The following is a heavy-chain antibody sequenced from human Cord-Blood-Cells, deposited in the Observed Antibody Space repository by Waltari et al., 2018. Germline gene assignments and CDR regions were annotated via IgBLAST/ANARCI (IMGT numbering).Heavy chain of an antibody. J-gene: IGHJ4*02. CDR1: GYSLTSYW. Sequence: EVQLVQSGAEVKKPGESLKISCKGSGYSLTSYWIGWVRQMPGKGLEWIGIIYPGDSDTRYSPSFQGQVTISADKSISTTYLQWSSLKASDTAMYYCARQSHRTAAGFDYWGQGTLVTVSS. CDR2: IYPGDSDT. V-gene: IGHV5-51*01. D-gene: IGHD6-13*01. CDR3: ARQSHRTAAGFDY.